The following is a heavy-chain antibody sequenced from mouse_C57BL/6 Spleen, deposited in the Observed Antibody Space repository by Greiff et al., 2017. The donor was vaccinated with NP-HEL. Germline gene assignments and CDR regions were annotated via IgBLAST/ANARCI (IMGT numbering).Heavy chain of an antibody. Sequence: EVQLQQSGPELVKPGASVKIPCKASGYTFTDYNMDWVKQSHGKSLEWIGDINPNNGGTIYNQKFKGKATLTVDKSSSTAYMELRSLTSDDTAVYDCARRLRGYYAMDYWGQGTSVTVSS. CDR3: ARRLRGYYAMDY. CDR1: GYTFTDYN. V-gene: IGHV1-18*01. J-gene: IGHJ4*01. D-gene: IGHD2-4*01. CDR2: INPNNGGT.